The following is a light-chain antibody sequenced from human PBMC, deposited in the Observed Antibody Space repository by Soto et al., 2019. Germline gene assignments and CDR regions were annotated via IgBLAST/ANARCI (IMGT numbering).Light chain of an antibody. CDR1: QGISTY. CDR3: QQSYRTPYT. V-gene: IGKV1-39*01. J-gene: IGKJ2*01. CDR2: AAS. Sequence: DIQMTQSPSSLSASVGDRVTITCRASQGISTYLVWYQQRQGRAPKLLIYAASSLLSGVPSRFSGSGSGTDFTLTISSLQAEDFATYYCQQSYRTPYTVGQGTKLETK.